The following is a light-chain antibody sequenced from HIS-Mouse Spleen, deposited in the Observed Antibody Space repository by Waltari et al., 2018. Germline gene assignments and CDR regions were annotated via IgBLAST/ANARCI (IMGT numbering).Light chain of an antibody. CDR2: EGS. V-gene: IGLV2-23*01. J-gene: IGLJ1*01. CDR3: CSYAGSTFYV. CDR1: TRDVGSYNL. Sequence: QSALTQPASVSGSPGQSITISCTGTTRDVGSYNLVSWYQQHPGKAPKLMIYEGSKRPSGVSNRFSGSKSGNTASLTISGLQAEDEADYYCCSYAGSTFYVFGTGTKVTVL.